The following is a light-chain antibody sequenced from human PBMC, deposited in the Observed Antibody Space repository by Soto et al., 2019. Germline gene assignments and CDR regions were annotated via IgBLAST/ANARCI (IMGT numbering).Light chain of an antibody. V-gene: IGKV3-20*01. CDR1: QSVDSSY. J-gene: IGKJ2*01. Sequence: EIVLTQSPGTLSLSPGERATLSCRASQSVDSSYLAWYQQKPGQAPRLLIHGASSRAAGIPDRFSGSGSGTDFTLTISRPEPEDFAVYYCQQYGSSWMYTFGQGTKLEMK. CDR2: GAS. CDR3: QQYGSSWMYT.